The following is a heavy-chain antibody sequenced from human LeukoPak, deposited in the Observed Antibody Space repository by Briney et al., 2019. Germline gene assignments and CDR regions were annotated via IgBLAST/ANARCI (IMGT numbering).Heavy chain of an antibody. J-gene: IGHJ4*02. CDR1: GFTFSDYY. V-gene: IGHV3-11*06. D-gene: IGHD3-22*01. Sequence: GGSLRLSCAASGFTFSDYYMSWIRQAPGKGLEWVSYISSSSSYIYYADSVKGRFTISRDNAKNSLYLQMNSLRAEDTAVYYCASTSHYYDSSGYYYWGQGTLVTVSS. CDR2: ISSSSSYI. CDR3: ASTSHYYDSSGYYY.